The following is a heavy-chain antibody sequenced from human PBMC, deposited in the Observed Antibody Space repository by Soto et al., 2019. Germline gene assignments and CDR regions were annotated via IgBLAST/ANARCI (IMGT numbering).Heavy chain of an antibody. CDR2: ISGSGGST. CDR3: AKDRGIAVYWYFDL. Sequence: GGSLRLSCSASGFTFSSYAMSWVRQAPGKGLEWVSAISGSGGSTYYADSVKGRFTISRDNSKNTLYLQMNSLRAEDTAVYYCAKDRGIAVYWYFDLWGRGTLVTVSS. J-gene: IGHJ2*01. CDR1: GFTFSSYA. V-gene: IGHV3-23*01. D-gene: IGHD6-19*01.